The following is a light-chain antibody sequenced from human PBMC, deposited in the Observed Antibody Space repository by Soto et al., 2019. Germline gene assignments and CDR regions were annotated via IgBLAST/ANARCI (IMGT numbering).Light chain of an antibody. Sequence: QSALTQPASVSGSPGQSITISCTGTSSDIGDYNFVSWYQQHPGKAPKLIIYDVSNRPSGVSNRFSGSKSGNTASLTISGLQAEDEADYYCSSYTGSSTEDYVFGTGTKVTVL. CDR1: SSDIGDYNF. CDR2: DVS. CDR3: SSYTGSSTEDYV. V-gene: IGLV2-14*03. J-gene: IGLJ1*01.